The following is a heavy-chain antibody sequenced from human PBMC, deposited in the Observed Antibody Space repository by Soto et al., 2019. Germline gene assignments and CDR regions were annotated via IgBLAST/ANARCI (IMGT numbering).Heavy chain of an antibody. CDR2: INPSGGST. CDR3: ARDIVVVVAATQGYGMDV. Sequence: ASVKVSCKASGYTFTSYYMHWVRQAPGQGLEWMGIINPSGGSTSYAQKFQGRVTMTRDTSTSTVYMELSSLRSEDTAVYYCARDIVVVVAATQGYGMDVWGQGTTVPVSS. D-gene: IGHD2-15*01. CDR1: GYTFTSYY. V-gene: IGHV1-46*01. J-gene: IGHJ6*02.